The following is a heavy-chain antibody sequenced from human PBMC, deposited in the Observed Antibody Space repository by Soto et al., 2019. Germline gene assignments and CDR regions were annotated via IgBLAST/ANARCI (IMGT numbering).Heavy chain of an antibody. CDR1: GGSVSRDSNF. Sequence: TSETLSLTCTVSGGSVSRDSNFWSWIRQPPGKGLEWIGYIYYSGPSRYNPSLESRVTISIDSSKNQVSLTLTSVTAADTAVYYCARGYSHYAHWGRGTLVTVSS. CDR3: ARGYSHYAH. CDR2: IYYSGPS. J-gene: IGHJ4*02. V-gene: IGHV4-61*01. D-gene: IGHD4-4*01.